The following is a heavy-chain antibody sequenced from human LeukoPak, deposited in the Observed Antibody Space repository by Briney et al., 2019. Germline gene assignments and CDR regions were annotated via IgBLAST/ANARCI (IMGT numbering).Heavy chain of an antibody. V-gene: IGHV3-21*01. CDR3: ARQRQQLARDAFDI. J-gene: IGHJ3*02. Sequence: GGSLRLSCAASGFTFSSYSMNWVRQAPGKGLEWVSSISSSSSYVYYADSVKGRFTISRDNAKNSLYLQMNSLRAEDTAVYYCARQRQQLARDAFDIWGQGTMVTVSS. CDR1: GFTFSSYS. CDR2: ISSSSSYV. D-gene: IGHD6-13*01.